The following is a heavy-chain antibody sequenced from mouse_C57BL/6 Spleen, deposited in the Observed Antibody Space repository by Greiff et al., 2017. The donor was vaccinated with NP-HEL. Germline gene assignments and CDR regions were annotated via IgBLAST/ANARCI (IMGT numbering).Heavy chain of an antibody. CDR2: ISGGGGNT. J-gene: IGHJ1*03. D-gene: IGHD1-1*01. CDR1: GFTFSSYT. CDR3: ARHFYGSRFYWYFDV. V-gene: IGHV5-9*01. Sequence: DVKLVESGGGLVKPGGSLKLSCAASGFTFSSYTMSWVRQTPEKRLEWVATISGGGGNTYYPDSVKGRFTISRDNAKNTLYLQMSSLRSEDTALYYCARHFYGSRFYWYFDVWGTGTTVTVSS.